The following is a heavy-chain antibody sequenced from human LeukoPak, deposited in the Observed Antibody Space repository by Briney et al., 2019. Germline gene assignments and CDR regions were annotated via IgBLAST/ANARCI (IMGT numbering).Heavy chain of an antibody. V-gene: IGHV3-23*01. CDR2: ISGSGGST. J-gene: IGHJ5*02. CDR1: GFTFTSYS. Sequence: GGSLRLSCAASGFTFTSYSMNWVRQAPGKGLEWVSAISGSGGSTYYADSVKGRFTISRDNSKNTLYLQMNSLRAEDTAVYYCAKGRYYDFWSGFTEYNWFDPWGQGTLVTVSS. D-gene: IGHD3-3*01. CDR3: AKGRYYDFWSGFTEYNWFDP.